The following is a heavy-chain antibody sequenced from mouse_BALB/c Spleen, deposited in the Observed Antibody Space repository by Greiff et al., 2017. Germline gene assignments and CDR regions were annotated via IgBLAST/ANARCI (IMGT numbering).Heavy chain of an antibody. CDR2: ISYDGSN. Sequence: EVKLEESGPGLVKPSQSLSLTCSVTGYSITSGYYWNWIRQFPGNKLEWMGYISYDGSNNYNPSLKNRISITRDTSKNQFFLKLNSVTTEDTATYYCARGVYYGNCLDYWGQGTTLTVSS. V-gene: IGHV3-6*02. CDR3: ARGVYYGNCLDY. D-gene: IGHD2-1*01. J-gene: IGHJ2*01. CDR1: GYSITSGYY.